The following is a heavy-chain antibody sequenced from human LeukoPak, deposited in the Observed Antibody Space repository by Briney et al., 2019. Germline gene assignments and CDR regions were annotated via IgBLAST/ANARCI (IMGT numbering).Heavy chain of an antibody. V-gene: IGHV4-59*01. D-gene: IGHD3-22*01. CDR2: IYYSGST. Sequence: SGTLSLTCTVSGGSISSYYWSWIRQPPGKGLEWLGYIYYSGSTNYNPSLKSRVTISVDTSKNQFSLKLSSVTAADTAVYYCARDQSPMIVGTFDIWGQGTMVTVSS. J-gene: IGHJ3*02. CDR3: ARDQSPMIVGTFDI. CDR1: GGSISSYY.